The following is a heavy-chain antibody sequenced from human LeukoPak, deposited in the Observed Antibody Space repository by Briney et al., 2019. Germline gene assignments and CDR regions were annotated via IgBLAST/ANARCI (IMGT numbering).Heavy chain of an antibody. CDR1: GYTFTSYD. V-gene: IGHV1-8*01. D-gene: IGHD2-21*02. J-gene: IGHJ4*02. CDR3: ARSIVVVTAGVDY. CDR2: MNPNSGNT. Sequence: ASVKVSCKASGYTFTSYDINWVRQATGQGLEWMGWMNPNSGNTDYAQKFQGRVTMTRDTSISTAYMELSRLRSDDTAVYYCARSIVVVTAGVDYWGQGTLVTVSS.